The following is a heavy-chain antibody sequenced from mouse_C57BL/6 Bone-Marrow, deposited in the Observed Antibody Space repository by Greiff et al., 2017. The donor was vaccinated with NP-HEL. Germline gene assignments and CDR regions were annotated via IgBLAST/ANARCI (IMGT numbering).Heavy chain of an antibody. J-gene: IGHJ2*01. D-gene: IGHD1-1*01. CDR2: IYPSDSET. CDR1: GYTFTSYW. Sequence: QVQLQQPGAELVRPGSSVKLSCKASGYTFTSYWMDWVKQRPGQGLEWIGNIYPSDSETHYNQKFKDKATLTVDKSSSTAYMQLSSLTSEDSAVYYCARGGDYDGSSPGYWGQGTTLTVSS. CDR3: ARGGDYDGSSPGY. V-gene: IGHV1-61*01.